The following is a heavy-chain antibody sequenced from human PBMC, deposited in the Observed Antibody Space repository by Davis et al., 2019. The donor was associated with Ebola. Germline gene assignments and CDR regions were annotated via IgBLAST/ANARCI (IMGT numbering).Heavy chain of an antibody. D-gene: IGHD6-19*01. CDR1: GGSFSGYY. V-gene: IGHV4-34*01. CDR2: INHSGST. J-gene: IGHJ3*02. CDR3: AREKGNPVATDAFDI. Sequence: PSETLSLTCAVYGGSFSGYYWSWIRQPPGKGLEWIGEINHSGSTNYNPSLKSRVTISVDTSKNQFSLKLSSVTAADTAVYYCAREKGNPVATDAFDIWGQGTMVTVSS.